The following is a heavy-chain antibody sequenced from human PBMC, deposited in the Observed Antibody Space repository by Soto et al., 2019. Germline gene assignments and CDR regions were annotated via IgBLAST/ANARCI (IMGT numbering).Heavy chain of an antibody. CDR3: ARLTRSLSSTDIDV. Sequence: GESLKISCKGSGYSFAGYWITWVRQKPGKGLEWMGRIDPSDSQTYYSPSFRGHVTISATKSISTAYLQWSSLKASDTAMYYCARLTRSLSSTDIDVWGQGTTVTVSS. CDR2: IDPSDSQT. CDR1: GYSFAGYW. V-gene: IGHV5-10-1*01. D-gene: IGHD2-2*01. J-gene: IGHJ6*02.